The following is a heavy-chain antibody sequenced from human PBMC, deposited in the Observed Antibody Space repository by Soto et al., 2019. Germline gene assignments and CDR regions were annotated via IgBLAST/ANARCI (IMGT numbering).Heavy chain of an antibody. J-gene: IGHJ4*02. CDR2: IVVDSNTA. D-gene: IGHD1-26*01. CDR3: ARAIKRWEVNYYFDF. Sequence: QVVLLQSGAEVKEPGSSVRVSCQVSGSTFNNFAFSWVRQAPGHGPEWMGGIVVDSNTAEYSQRFQDRVAITADTSTDTLYMELGSLTFEDTAVYYCARAIKRWEVNYYFDFWGQGTLVTVSS. V-gene: IGHV1-69*06. CDR1: GSTFNNFA.